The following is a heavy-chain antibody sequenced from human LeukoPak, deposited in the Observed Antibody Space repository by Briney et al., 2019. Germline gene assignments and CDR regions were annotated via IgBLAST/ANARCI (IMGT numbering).Heavy chain of an antibody. Sequence: SETLSLTCAVYGGSFSGYYWSWIRQPPGKGLEWIGEINHSGSTNYNPPLKSRVTISVDTSKNQFSLKLSSVTAADTAVYYCARGGGGPYFDYWGQGTLVTVSS. CDR3: ARGGGGPYFDY. D-gene: IGHD3-16*01. V-gene: IGHV4-34*01. J-gene: IGHJ4*02. CDR2: INHSGST. CDR1: GGSFSGYY.